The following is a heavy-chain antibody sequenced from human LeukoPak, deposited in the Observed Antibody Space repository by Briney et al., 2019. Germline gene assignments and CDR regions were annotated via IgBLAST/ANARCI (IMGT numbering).Heavy chain of an antibody. V-gene: IGHV4-28*01. CDR2: IYYSGST. D-gene: IGHD4-17*01. CDR3: ARTPYDYGDYGWFDP. J-gene: IGHJ5*02. CDR1: GYSISSSNW. Sequence: SETLPLTCAVSGYSISSSNWWGWIRQPPGKGLEWIGYIYYSGSTYYNPSLKSRVTMSVDTSKNQFSLKLSSVTAVDTAVYYCARTPYDYGDYGWFDPWGQGTLVTVSS.